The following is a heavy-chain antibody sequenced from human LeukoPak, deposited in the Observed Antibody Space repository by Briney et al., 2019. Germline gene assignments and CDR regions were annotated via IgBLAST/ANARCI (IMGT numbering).Heavy chain of an antibody. CDR3: ATDREDYECSGYYLSDAFDI. J-gene: IGHJ3*02. D-gene: IGHD3-22*01. V-gene: IGHV3-48*01. Sequence: GGSLRLSCAVSGFTFSGYSMRWVRQAPGKGLEWVSYISSSTTTIYHADSVKGRFTVSRDNAKNSLYLQMDSLRVEDTAVYYCATDREDYECSGYYLSDAFDIWGQGTMVTVSS. CDR2: ISSSTTTI. CDR1: GFTFSGYS.